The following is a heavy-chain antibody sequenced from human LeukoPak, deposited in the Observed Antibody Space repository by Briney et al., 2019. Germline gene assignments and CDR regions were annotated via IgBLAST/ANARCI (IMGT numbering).Heavy chain of an antibody. CDR2: IKSDGSST. CDR1: GFTFSNYW. V-gene: IGHV3-74*01. D-gene: IGHD4-17*01. CDR3: APYYTVTTGY. J-gene: IGHJ4*02. Sequence: GGCLRLSCAASGFTFSNYWMHWVRQAPGKGLVWVSRIKSDGSSTSYADSVKGRFTISRDNTKNTLYLQMNNLRAEDTAVYYCAPYYTVTTGYWGQGTLVTVSS.